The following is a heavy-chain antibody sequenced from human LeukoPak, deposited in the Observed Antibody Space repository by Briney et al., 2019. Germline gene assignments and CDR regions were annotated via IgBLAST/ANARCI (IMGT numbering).Heavy chain of an antibody. Sequence: SVKVSCKASGGTFSSYAISWVRQAPGQGLEWMGGIIPIFGTANYAQKFQGRVTMTEDTSTDTAYMELSSLRSEDTAVYYCATRYCSGGSCPNYYYYYINVWGKGTTVTISS. CDR2: IIPIFGTA. D-gene: IGHD2-15*01. J-gene: IGHJ6*03. CDR3: ATRYCSGGSCPNYYYYYINV. V-gene: IGHV1-69*06. CDR1: GGTFSSYA.